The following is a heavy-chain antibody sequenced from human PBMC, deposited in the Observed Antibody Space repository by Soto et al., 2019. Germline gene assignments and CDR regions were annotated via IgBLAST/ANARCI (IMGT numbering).Heavy chain of an antibody. V-gene: IGHV3-74*01. J-gene: IGHJ6*02. Sequence: GGSLILSCAASGFTFSSNWMHWVRQPPGKGLVWVSRINNDGSSTRYADSVKGRFTISRDNAKNSLYLQMNSLRAEDTAVYYCARASGELQLYYYYGMDVWGQGTTVTVSS. D-gene: IGHD1-7*01. CDR3: ARASGELQLYYYYGMDV. CDR2: INNDGSST. CDR1: GFTFSSNW.